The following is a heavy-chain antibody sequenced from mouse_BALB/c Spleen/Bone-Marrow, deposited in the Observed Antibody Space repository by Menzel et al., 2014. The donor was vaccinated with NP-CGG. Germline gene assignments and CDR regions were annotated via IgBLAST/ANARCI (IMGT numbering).Heavy chain of an antibody. CDR2: ISYSGNA. CDR1: GDSITSSY. D-gene: IGHD1-2*01. J-gene: IGHJ2*01. Sequence: EVKLVESGPSLVKPSQTLSLTCSVTGDSITSSYWNWIRKFPGNKLEYMGYISYSGNAYYNPSLKSRISLTRDTSKNQYSLQLNSVTTEDTATYFCARGNGYHFDYWGENATLSVSS. V-gene: IGHV3-8*02. CDR3: ARGNGYHFDY.